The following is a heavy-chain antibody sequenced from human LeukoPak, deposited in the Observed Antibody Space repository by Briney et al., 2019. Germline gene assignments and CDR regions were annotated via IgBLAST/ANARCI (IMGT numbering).Heavy chain of an antibody. Sequence: GGSLRLSCAASGFTFSSYSMNWVRQAPGKGLEWVSSISSSSSYIYYADSVKGRFTISRDNAKNSLYLQMNSLRAEDTAVYYCARDKGIVYAFDIWGQGTTVTVSS. CDR1: GFTFSSYS. J-gene: IGHJ3*02. CDR3: ARDKGIVYAFDI. V-gene: IGHV3-21*01. CDR2: ISSSSSYI. D-gene: IGHD1-26*01.